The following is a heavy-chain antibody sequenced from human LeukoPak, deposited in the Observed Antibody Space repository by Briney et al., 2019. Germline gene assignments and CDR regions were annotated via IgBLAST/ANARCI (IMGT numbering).Heavy chain of an antibody. D-gene: IGHD6-19*01. V-gene: IGHV3-74*01. Sequence: GGSLTLSCAASGFTIRSDSMSWVRQPPGKGLVWVSRINIDGSRTSYADSVKGRFTISRDNAKHTVYLQMNSLRAEDTAVYYCARVGAVAGAFDIWGQGTMVTVSS. CDR2: INIDGSRT. CDR1: GFTIRSDS. CDR3: ARVGAVAGAFDI. J-gene: IGHJ3*02.